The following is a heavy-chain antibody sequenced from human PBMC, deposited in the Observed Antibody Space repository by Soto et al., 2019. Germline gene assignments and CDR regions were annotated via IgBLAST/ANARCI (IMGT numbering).Heavy chain of an antibody. V-gene: IGHV3-30-3*01. D-gene: IGHD3-9*01. CDR2: ISYDGSNK. CDR3: ARARGEPDYDILTGYYDY. J-gene: IGHJ4*02. CDR1: GFTFSSYA. Sequence: QVQLVESGGGVVKPGRSLRLSCAASGFTFSSYAMHWVRQAPGKGLEWVAVISYDGSNKYYADSVKGRFTISRDNSKNTLYLQMNSLRAEDTAVYYCARARGEPDYDILTGYYDYWGQGTLVTVSS.